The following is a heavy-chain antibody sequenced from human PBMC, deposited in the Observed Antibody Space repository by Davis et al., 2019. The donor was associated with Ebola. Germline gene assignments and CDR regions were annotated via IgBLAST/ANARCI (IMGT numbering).Heavy chain of an antibody. Sequence: MPSETLSLTCAVYGGSFSGYYWSWIRQHPGKGLEWIGYIYYSGSTYYNPSLKSRVTISVDTSKNQFSLKLSSVTAADTAVYYCAREKGYYYDSSGYYSMRYFDYWGQGTLVTVSS. CDR3: AREKGYYYDSSGYYSMRYFDY. CDR2: IYYSGST. J-gene: IGHJ4*02. CDR1: GGSFSGYY. D-gene: IGHD3-22*01. V-gene: IGHV4-31*11.